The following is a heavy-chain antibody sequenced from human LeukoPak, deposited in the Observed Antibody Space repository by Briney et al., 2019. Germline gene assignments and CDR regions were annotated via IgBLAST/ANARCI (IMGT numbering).Heavy chain of an antibody. CDR1: GGTFSSYA. D-gene: IGHD1-1*01. V-gene: IGHV1-69*05. Sequence: SVKVSCKASGGTFSSYAISWVRQAPGQGLEWMGGIIPIFGTANYAQKFQGRVTITTDESTSTAYMELSSLRSEDTAVYYCAAQPRQGTNWFDSWGQGTLVTVSS. J-gene: IGHJ5*01. CDR2: IIPIFGTA. CDR3: AAQPRQGTNWFDS.